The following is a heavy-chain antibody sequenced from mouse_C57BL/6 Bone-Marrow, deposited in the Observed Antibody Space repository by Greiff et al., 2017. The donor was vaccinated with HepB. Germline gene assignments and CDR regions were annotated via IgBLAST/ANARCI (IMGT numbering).Heavy chain of an antibody. V-gene: IGHV1-81*01. CDR3: EAAQATWAY. Sequence: QVQLKQSGAELARPGASVKLSCKASGYTFTSYGISWVKQRTGQGLEWIGEIYPRSGNTYYNEKFKGKATLTADKSSSTAYMELRSLTSEDSAVYFCEAAQATWAYWGQGTLVTVSA. CDR2: IYPRSGNT. CDR1: GYTFTSYG. J-gene: IGHJ3*01. D-gene: IGHD3-2*02.